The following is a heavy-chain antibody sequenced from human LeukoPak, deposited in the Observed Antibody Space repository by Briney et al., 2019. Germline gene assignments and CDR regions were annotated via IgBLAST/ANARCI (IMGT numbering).Heavy chain of an antibody. CDR1: GFNFVDYA. Sequence: PGRSLRLSCAASGFNFVDYAMHWVRQVPGKGLEWVSGISYNSGTIVYADSVKGRFTISRDNAKNSLYLQMNSLRAEDTAVYYCARADSSIAARLSRSSIFNYYYYMDVWGKGTTVTVSS. CDR3: ARADSSIAARLSRSSIFNYYYYMDV. V-gene: IGHV3-9*01. CDR2: ISYNSGTI. J-gene: IGHJ6*03. D-gene: IGHD6-6*01.